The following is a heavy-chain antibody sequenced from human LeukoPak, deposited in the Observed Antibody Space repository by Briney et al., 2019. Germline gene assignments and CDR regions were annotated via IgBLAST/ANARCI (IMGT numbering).Heavy chain of an antibody. CDR3: AKYRITMIVVGGAFDI. J-gene: IGHJ3*02. CDR2: ISGSGGST. V-gene: IGHV3-23*01. D-gene: IGHD3-22*01. Sequence: PSETLSLTCTVSAGSISGYYWSWIRQPPGKGLEWVSAISGSGGSTYYADSVKGRFTISRDNSKNTLYLQMNSLRAEDTAVYYCAKYRITMIVVGGAFDIWGQGTMVTVSS. CDR1: AGSISGYY.